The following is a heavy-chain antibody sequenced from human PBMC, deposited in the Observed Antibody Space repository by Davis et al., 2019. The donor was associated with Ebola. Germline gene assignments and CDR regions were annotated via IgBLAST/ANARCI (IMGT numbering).Heavy chain of an antibody. Sequence: AASVKVSCKASGYTFTSYGINWVRQATGQGLEWMGWMNPNSGNTGYAQKFQGRITMTRNISISTAYMELSSLRSDDTAVYYCARRVGARSGFDSWGQRSLVTVSS. V-gene: IGHV1-8*02. CDR1: GYTFTSYG. CDR2: MNPNSGNT. D-gene: IGHD1-26*01. J-gene: IGHJ4*02. CDR3: ARRVGARSGFDS.